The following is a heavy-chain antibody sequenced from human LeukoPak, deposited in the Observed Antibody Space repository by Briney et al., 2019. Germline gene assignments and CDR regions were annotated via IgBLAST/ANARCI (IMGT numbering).Heavy chain of an antibody. CDR3: ARVAGATTIDY. J-gene: IGHJ4*02. V-gene: IGHV1-3*01. Sequence: ASVKVSCKASGYTFTSYAMHWVRQAPGQRLEWMGWINAGNGNTKYSQKFQGRVTITRDTSASTVYMELSSLRSEDTAVYYCARVAGATTIDYWGQGTLVTVSS. CDR1: GYTFTSYA. D-gene: IGHD1-26*01. CDR2: INAGNGNT.